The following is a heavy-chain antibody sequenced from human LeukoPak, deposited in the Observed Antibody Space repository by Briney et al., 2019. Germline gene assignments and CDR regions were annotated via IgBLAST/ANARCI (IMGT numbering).Heavy chain of an antibody. Sequence: PSETLSLTCTVSGGSISSGGYYWSWIRQHPGKGLEWIGYIYYSGSTYYNPSLKSRGTISVDTSKNQFSLKLSSVTAADTAVYYCARDKVSGEGIDYWGQGTLVTVSS. CDR1: GGSISSGGYY. D-gene: IGHD4-17*01. CDR2: IYYSGST. V-gene: IGHV4-31*03. J-gene: IGHJ4*02. CDR3: ARDKVSGEGIDY.